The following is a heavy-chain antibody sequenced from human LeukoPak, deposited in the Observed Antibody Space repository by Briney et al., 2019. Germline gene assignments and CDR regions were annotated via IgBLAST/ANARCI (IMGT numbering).Heavy chain of an antibody. CDR1: GFTFSSYA. Sequence: PGGSLRLSCAASGFTFSSYAMSWVRQAPGKGLGWVSAISGSGGSTYYADSVKGRFTISRDNSKNTLYLQMNSLRAEDTAVYYCAKLDVARKQLWPRLVPAPFDYWGQGTLVTVSS. D-gene: IGHD5-18*01. CDR2: ISGSGGST. V-gene: IGHV3-23*01. CDR3: AKLDVARKQLWPRLVPAPFDY. J-gene: IGHJ4*02.